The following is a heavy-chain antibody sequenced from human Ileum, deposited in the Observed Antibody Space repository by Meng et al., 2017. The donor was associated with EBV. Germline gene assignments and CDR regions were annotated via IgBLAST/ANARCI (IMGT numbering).Heavy chain of an antibody. CDR2: MSYTGST. CDR1: NGSVSSYGYY. V-gene: IGHV4-61*08. Sequence: QVQLQESGLGLVKPSETLSLTCSVSNGSVSSYGYYWTWIRQPPGKGLEWIGYMSYTGSTNYNSSLKSRVTISVDTSKNQFSLKLTSVTAADTAVYYCARERGGGDRGIHWGQGPLVTVAS. J-gene: IGHJ4*02. D-gene: IGHD2-21*02. CDR3: ARERGGGDRGIH.